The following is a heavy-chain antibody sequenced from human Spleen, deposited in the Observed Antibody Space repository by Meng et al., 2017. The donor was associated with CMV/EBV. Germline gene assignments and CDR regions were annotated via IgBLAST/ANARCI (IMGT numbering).Heavy chain of an antibody. CDR2: IYYSGST. D-gene: IGHD3-3*01. V-gene: IGHV4-59*01. CDR3: ARAHSAITGYYYYGMDV. CDR1: GGSISSYY. J-gene: IGHJ6*02. Sequence: SETLSLTCTVSGGSISSYYWSWIRQPPGKGLEWIGYIYYSGSTNYNPPLKSRVTISVDTSKNQFSLKLSSVTAADTAVYYCARAHSAITGYYYYGMDVWGQGTTVTVSS.